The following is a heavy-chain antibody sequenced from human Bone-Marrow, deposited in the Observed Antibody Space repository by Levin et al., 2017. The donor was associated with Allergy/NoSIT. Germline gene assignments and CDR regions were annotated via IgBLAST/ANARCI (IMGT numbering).Heavy chain of an antibody. J-gene: IGHJ4*02. CDR2: IYPGDSDT. D-gene: IGHD6-13*01. V-gene: IGHV5-51*01. Sequence: GGSLRLSCKGSGYSFTSYWIGWVRQMPGKGLEWMGIIYPGDSDTRYSPSFQGQVTISADKSISTAYLQWSSLKASDTAMYYCARGGSSTWYSFDYWGQGTLVTVSS. CDR3: ARGGSSTWYSFDY. CDR1: GYSFTSYW.